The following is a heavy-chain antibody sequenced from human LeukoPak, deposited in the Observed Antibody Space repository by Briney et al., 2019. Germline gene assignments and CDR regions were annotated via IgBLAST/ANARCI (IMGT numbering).Heavy chain of an antibody. V-gene: IGHV3-7*01. CDR3: VGDGPFGSGAFGY. CDR2: IKVDGSEK. CDR1: GFSFSRSW. Sequence: PGGSLRLSSVASGFSFSRSWRSWVRQAPGKGLEWVANIKVDGSEKHYLDSVEGRFIISRDNAKNSLHLQMNNLRAEDTAEYYCVGDGPFGSGAFGYWAQGTLVSVSS. D-gene: IGHD3-10*01. J-gene: IGHJ4*02.